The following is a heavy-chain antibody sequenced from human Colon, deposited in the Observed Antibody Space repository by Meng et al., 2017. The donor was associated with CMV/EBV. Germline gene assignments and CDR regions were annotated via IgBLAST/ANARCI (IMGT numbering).Heavy chain of an antibody. CDR2: MRFDGSKT. D-gene: IGHD1-26*01. Sequence: GESLKISCSASGFSFRDFDMHWVRQAPGKGLEGVAFMRFDGSKTSLAESVKGRFIISRDDSKNILYLQMNSLRADDTAVYYCARLLGHLVGASSDVDRWGQGTLVTVSS. V-gene: IGHV3-30*02. CDR1: GFSFRDFD. J-gene: IGHJ5*02. CDR3: ARLLGHLVGASSDVDR.